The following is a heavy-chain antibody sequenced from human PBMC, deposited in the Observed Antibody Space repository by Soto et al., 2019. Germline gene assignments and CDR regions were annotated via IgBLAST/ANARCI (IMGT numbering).Heavy chain of an antibody. CDR1: GGTFRSYV. J-gene: IGHJ4*02. CDR3: ARIGTLDWLDAY. D-gene: IGHD3-9*01. CDR2: ITPMYGTT. V-gene: IGHV1-69*12. Sequence: QVQLVQSGAEVKKPGSSVKVSCKASGGTFRSYVTSWVRQAPGQGLEWLGGITPMYGTTYYAQTFQGRVTVXAXXCTSNGSMGLSRLRSEGTAVYYCARIGTLDWLDAYWGQGTLVTVSS.